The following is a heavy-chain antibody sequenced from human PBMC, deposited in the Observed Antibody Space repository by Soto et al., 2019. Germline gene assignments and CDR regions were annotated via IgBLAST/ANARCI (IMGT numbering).Heavy chain of an antibody. V-gene: IGHV3-23*01. D-gene: IGHD6-19*01. CDR2: ISGSGGTT. Sequence: GGSMRVSCAASGFPISSCARHWVRPTTGRGLEWISIISGSGGTTYYTDSVKGRFTISRGNSNNTLHLQMNSLRGEDTAVYYCAKGVRGSSGWSFDYWGQGTLVTVSS. CDR1: GFPISSCA. J-gene: IGHJ4*02. CDR3: AKGVRGSSGWSFDY.